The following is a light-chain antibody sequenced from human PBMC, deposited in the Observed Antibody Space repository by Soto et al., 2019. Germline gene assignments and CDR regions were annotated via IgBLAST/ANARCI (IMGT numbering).Light chain of an antibody. CDR2: GAY. Sequence: EIVMTQYPATLSVSPGERATLSCRASQSVSNNLAWYQQKPGQASRLLIYGAYTRATGITARFSGSGSETEFTLTISGLQPEDVATYYCQKCKVAPFTVGEGTKVEIK. V-gene: IGKV3-15*01. J-gene: IGKJ4*01. CDR3: QKCKVAPFT. CDR1: QSVSNN.